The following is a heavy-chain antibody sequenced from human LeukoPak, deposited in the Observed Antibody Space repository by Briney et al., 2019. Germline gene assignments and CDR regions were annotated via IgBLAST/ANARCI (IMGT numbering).Heavy chain of an antibody. J-gene: IGHJ4*02. V-gene: IGHV4-39*07. CDR2: IYYSGST. CDR3: ARSEKNYYDSSGYFDY. CDR1: GGSISSSSYY. Sequence: SETLSLTCTVSGGSISSSSYYWGWIRQPPGKGLEWIGSIYYSGSTYYNPSLKSRVTISVDTSKNQFSLKLSSVTAADTAVYYCARSEKNYYDSSGYFDYWGQGTLVTVSS. D-gene: IGHD3-22*01.